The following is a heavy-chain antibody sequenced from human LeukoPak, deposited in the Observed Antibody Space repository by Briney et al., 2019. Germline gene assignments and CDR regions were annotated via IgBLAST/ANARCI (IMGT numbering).Heavy chain of an antibody. V-gene: IGHV3-30*03. CDR2: ISYDGADK. J-gene: IGHJ4*02. D-gene: IGHD3-10*01. CDR1: GFTFSAYT. CDR3: VKGSVTYTGGYFDY. Sequence: GGSLRLSCAASGFTFSAYTMHWVRQTPGKGLEWVAVISYDGADKYYAGSVRGRFTISRDNAKDTLSLQMNSLRAEDTAVYYCVKGSVTYTGGYFDYWGQGTLVTVSS.